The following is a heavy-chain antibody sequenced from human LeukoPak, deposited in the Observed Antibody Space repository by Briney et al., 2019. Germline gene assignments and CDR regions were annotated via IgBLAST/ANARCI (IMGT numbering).Heavy chain of an antibody. J-gene: IGHJ2*01. CDR1: GGSISSYY. Sequence: SETLSLTCTVSGGSISSYYWSWIRQPPGKGLEWIGYIYYSGSTNYNPSLKSRVTISVDTAKNQFSLKLSSVTAADTAVYYCARVYSSGWYADWYFDLWGRGTLVTVSS. CDR2: IYYSGST. CDR3: ARVYSSGWYADWYFDL. V-gene: IGHV4-59*01. D-gene: IGHD6-19*01.